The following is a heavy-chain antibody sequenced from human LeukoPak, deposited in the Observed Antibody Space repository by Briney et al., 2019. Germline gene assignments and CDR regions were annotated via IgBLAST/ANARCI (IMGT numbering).Heavy chain of an antibody. CDR1: GFTFSSYG. CDR2: ISYDGSNK. Sequence: SGGSLRLSCAASGFTFSSYGMHWVRQAPGKGLEWVAVISYDGSNKYYADSVKGRFTISRDNSKNALYLQMNSLRAEDTAVYYCAKAAKPIWELEGYWGQGTLVTVSS. D-gene: IGHD1-26*01. J-gene: IGHJ4*02. CDR3: AKAAKPIWELEGY. V-gene: IGHV3-30*18.